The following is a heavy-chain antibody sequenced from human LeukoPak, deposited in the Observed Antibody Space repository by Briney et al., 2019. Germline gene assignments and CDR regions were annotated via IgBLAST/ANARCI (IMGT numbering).Heavy chain of an antibody. J-gene: IGHJ6*03. CDR2: IIPMFGTA. Sequence: ASVKVSRKASGDTFSSYAISWVRQTPGQGLEWMGGIIPMFGTADYGQKFQGRVTITADESTRTAYMELSSLRSEDTAVYYCARDSRRWELQNYYYYMDLWGKGTTVTISS. CDR1: GDTFSSYA. D-gene: IGHD3-10*01. V-gene: IGHV1-69*13. CDR3: ARDSRRWELQNYYYYMDL.